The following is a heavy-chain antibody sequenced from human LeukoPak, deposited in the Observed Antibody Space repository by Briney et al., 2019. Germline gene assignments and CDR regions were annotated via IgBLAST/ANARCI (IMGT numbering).Heavy chain of an antibody. CDR1: GFTFSDYN. Sequence: PGGSLRLSCAASGFTFSDYNMNWVRQAPGTGLELVSYITNGGSTIHHADSVKGRFTISRDNAKKTLYLQMNSLRAEDTAVYYCARSIGLTGGGVDVWGQGTTVTVSS. CDR2: ITNGGSTI. J-gene: IGHJ6*02. CDR3: ARSIGLTGGGVDV. V-gene: IGHV3-11*01. D-gene: IGHD3-9*01.